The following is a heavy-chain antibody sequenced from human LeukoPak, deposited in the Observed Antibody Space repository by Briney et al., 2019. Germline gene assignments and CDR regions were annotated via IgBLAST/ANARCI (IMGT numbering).Heavy chain of an antibody. D-gene: IGHD2-15*01. CDR1: GGTFSSYT. V-gene: IGHV1-69*04. Sequence: GASVKVSCTASGGTFSSYTISWVRQAPGQGLEWMGRIIPILGIANYAQKFQGRVTITADKSTSTAYMELSSLRSEDTAVYYCARDRCSGGSCYSAEYFQHWGQGTLVTVSS. CDR2: IIPILGIA. J-gene: IGHJ1*01. CDR3: ARDRCSGGSCYSAEYFQH.